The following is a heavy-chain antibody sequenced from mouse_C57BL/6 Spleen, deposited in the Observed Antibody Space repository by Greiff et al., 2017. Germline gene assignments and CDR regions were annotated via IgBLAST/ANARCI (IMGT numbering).Heavy chain of an antibody. CDR3: ARLELALGYFDY. CDR1: GFTFSDYG. D-gene: IGHD4-1*01. V-gene: IGHV5-17*01. CDR2: ISSGSSTI. Sequence: EVMLVVSGGGLVKPGGSLKLSCAASGFTFSDYGMHWVRQAPEKGLEWVAYISSGSSTIYYADTVKGRFTISRDNAKNTLFLQMTSLRSEDTAMYYCARLELALGYFDYWGQGTTLTVSS. J-gene: IGHJ2*01.